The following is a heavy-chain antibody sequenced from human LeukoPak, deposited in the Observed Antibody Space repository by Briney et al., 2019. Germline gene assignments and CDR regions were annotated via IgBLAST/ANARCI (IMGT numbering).Heavy chain of an antibody. CDR1: GYTFTSYY. CDR3: ARYYSGWYYFDY. Sequence: ASVKVSCKASGYTFTSYYMHWVRQAPGQGLEWMGIINPSGGSTSYAQKFQGRVTMTRDTSTSTAYMELRSLRSDDTAVYYCARYYSGWYYFDYWGQGTLVTVSS. CDR2: INPSGGST. D-gene: IGHD6-19*01. V-gene: IGHV1-46*01. J-gene: IGHJ4*02.